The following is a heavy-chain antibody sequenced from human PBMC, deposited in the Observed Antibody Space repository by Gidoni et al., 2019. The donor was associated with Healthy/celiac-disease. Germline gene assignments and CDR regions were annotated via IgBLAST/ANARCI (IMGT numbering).Heavy chain of an antibody. CDR1: GFTFSSYG. D-gene: IGHD3-3*02. CDR3: AIIYLIDY. CDR2: ISYDGSNK. J-gene: IGHJ4*02. Sequence: QVQLVESGGGVVQPGRSLRLSCAASGFTFSSYGMHWVRQAPGKGLEWVAVISYDGSNKYYADSVKGRFTISRDNSKNTLYLQMNSLRAEDTAVYYCAIIYLIDYWGQGTLVTVSS. V-gene: IGHV3-30*03.